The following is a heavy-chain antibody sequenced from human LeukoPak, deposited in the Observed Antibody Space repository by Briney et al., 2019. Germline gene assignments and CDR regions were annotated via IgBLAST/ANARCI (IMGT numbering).Heavy chain of an antibody. CDR3: ASHSGGYAY. J-gene: IGHJ4*02. D-gene: IGHD5-12*01. V-gene: IGHV4-30-4*07. CDR1: GVSISRGGYS. CDR2: IYYSDST. Sequence: SETLSLTCAVSGVSISRGGYSWSWIRQPPGKALEWIGYIYYSDSTYYNPSLKSRVTISVDTSKNQFSLRLNSVTAADTAVYYCASHSGGYAYWGQGTLVTVSS.